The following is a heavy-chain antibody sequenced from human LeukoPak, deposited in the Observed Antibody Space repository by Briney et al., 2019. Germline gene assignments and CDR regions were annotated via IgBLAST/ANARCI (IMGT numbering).Heavy chain of an antibody. CDR3: ARVDYDILTASRTPDY. Sequence: GGSLRLSCAASGFTFSSYSMNWVRQAPGKGLEWVSSISSSSSYIYYADSVKGRFTISRDNAKNSLYLQMNSLRAEDTAVYYCARVDYDILTASRTPDYWGQGTLVTVSS. V-gene: IGHV3-21*01. J-gene: IGHJ4*02. D-gene: IGHD3-9*01. CDR1: GFTFSSYS. CDR2: ISSSSSYI.